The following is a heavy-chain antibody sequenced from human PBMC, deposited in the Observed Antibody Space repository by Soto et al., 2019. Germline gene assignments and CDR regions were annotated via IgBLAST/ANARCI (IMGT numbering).Heavy chain of an antibody. CDR2: IKQDGSEK. V-gene: IGHV3-7*01. Sequence: GSLRLSCAASGFTFSTYWMNWVRQAPGKGLEWVANIKQDGSEKYYADSVKGRFAISRDNAKDSLFLQMNNLRAEDTAVYYCVRDWSTFRGMDVWGQGTTVTVSS. J-gene: IGHJ6*02. CDR3: VRDWSTFRGMDV. CDR1: GFTFSTYW.